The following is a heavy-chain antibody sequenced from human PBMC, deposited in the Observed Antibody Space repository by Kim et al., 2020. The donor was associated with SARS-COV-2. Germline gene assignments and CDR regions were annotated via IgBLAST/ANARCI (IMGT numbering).Heavy chain of an antibody. CDR1: GGTFSSYA. V-gene: IGHV1-69*13. Sequence: SVKVSCKASGGTFSSYAISWVRQAPGQGLECMGGIIPIFGTANYAQKFQGRVTITADESTSTAYMELSSLRSEDTAVYYCARDRREGSSWYPPTHYWGQGTLVTVSS. CDR2: IIPIFGTA. J-gene: IGHJ4*02. D-gene: IGHD6-13*01. CDR3: ARDRREGSSWYPPTHY.